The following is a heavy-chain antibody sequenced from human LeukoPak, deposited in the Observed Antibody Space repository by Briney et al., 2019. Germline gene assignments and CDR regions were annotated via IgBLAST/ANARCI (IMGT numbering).Heavy chain of an antibody. CDR1: GGSISGGSYY. J-gene: IGHJ6*03. Sequence: SETLSLTCTVSGGSISGGSYYWSWIRQPAGKGLEWIGRIYTSGSTNYNPSLKSRVTISVDTSKNQFSLKLSSVTAADTAVYYCARTLIGYCSSTSCYTGIPSLYYYYYYMDVWGKGTTVTVSS. CDR3: ARTLIGYCSSTSCYTGIPSLYYYYYYMDV. CDR2: IYTSGST. V-gene: IGHV4-61*02. D-gene: IGHD2-2*02.